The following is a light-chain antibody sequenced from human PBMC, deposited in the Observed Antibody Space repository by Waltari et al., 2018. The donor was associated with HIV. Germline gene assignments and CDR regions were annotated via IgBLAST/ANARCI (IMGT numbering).Light chain of an antibody. J-gene: IGKJ1*01. V-gene: IGKV3-11*01. CDR3: QQRSNWPGT. CDR1: QNIRNY. CDR2: DAS. Sequence: VTLSCSASQNIRNYLGWYQQRSGQPPRLLIYDASTRATGIPARFTDSGSGTDFTLTIDSLEPEDFAMYYCQQRSNWPGTFGPGTRVDVK.